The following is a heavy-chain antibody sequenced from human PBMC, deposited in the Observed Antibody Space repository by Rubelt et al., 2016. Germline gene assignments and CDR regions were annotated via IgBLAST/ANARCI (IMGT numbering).Heavy chain of an antibody. CDR1: GGSFSGYY. V-gene: IGHV4-34*01. CDR3: ASIWFGELMRDY. CDR2: INHSGST. Sequence: QVQLQQWGAGLLKPSETLSLTCAVYGGSFSGYYWSWIRQPPGKGLEWIGEINHSGSTNYNPSIKSRVTISVDTSKTQFSLRLSSGTAADTAVYYCASIWFGELMRDYWGQGTLVTVSS. D-gene: IGHD3-10*01. J-gene: IGHJ4*02.